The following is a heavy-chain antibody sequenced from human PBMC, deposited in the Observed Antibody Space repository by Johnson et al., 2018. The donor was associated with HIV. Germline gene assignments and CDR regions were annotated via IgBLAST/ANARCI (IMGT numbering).Heavy chain of an antibody. CDR1: GFTFRSYG. V-gene: IGHV3-30*19. D-gene: IGHD2-15*01. CDR3: ARERINDGFDI. J-gene: IGHJ3*02. Sequence: QVQLVESGGGVVQPGGSLRLSCAASGFTFRSYGMHWVRQAPGKGLEWVAVISYDGSNKYYGDSVKGRFTLSRDNSKNTVYLQMNRLRAEDTAVYYCARERINDGFDIWGQGTLVTVSS. CDR2: ISYDGSNK.